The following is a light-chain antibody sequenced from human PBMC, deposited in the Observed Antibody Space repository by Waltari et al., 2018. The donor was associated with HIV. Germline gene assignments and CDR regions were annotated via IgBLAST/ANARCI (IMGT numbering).Light chain of an antibody. V-gene: IGLV2-14*01. J-gene: IGLJ3*02. Sequence: QSALTQPASVSGSPGQSITISCTGTSSDVGGYYYLSWYQQHPGKAPKLMIYEVSNRPSGVANRFAGSKSGNTASLTISGLQAEDEADYYCSSYTSSRTWVFGGGTKLTVL. CDR1: SSDVGGYYY. CDR2: EVS. CDR3: SSYTSSRTWV.